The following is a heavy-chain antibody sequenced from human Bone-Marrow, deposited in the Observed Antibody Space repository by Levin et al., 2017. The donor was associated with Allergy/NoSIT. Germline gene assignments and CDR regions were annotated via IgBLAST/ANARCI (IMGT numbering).Heavy chain of an antibody. J-gene: IGHJ6*03. Sequence: SETLSLTCTVSGGSISSGNYYWSWIRQPAGERLEWIGRIYTSGSTNYNPSLKSRVTISLDTSKNQFSLKLTSVTAAATAVYYCARVGHVRESSGTSWYSFSYYYMDVWGKGPTVTVSS. CDR1: GGSISSGNYY. D-gene: IGHD2-2*02. CDR2: IYTSGST. V-gene: IGHV4-61*02. CDR3: ARVGHVRESSGTSWYSFSYYYMDV.